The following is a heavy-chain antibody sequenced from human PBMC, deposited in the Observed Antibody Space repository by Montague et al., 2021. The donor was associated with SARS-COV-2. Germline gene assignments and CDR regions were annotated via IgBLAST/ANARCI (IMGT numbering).Heavy chain of an antibody. V-gene: IGHV4-59*02. CDR1: GGSVSTYY. CDR2: LYFSGSAT. J-gene: IGHJ5*02. Sequence: SETLSLTCTVSGGSVSTYYWSWLRQPPGKGLEWIGFLYFSGSATTYNPSLKSRVTISIDTSKNQFSPNLSSVTAADTAVYFCARDRGLRGWFDPWGQGTLVAVSS. CDR3: ARDRGLRGWFDP. D-gene: IGHD3-10*01.